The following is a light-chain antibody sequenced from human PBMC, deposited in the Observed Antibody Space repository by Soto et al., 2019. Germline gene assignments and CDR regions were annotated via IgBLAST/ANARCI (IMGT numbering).Light chain of an antibody. V-gene: IGLV2-14*03. CDR1: SSGVGGYNY. J-gene: IGLJ2*01. CDR2: DVS. Sequence: QSVLTQPASVSESPGQSITISCTGTSSGVGGYNYVSWYQQHPGKAPKLIIYDVSNRPSGVSNRFSGSKSGNTASLTISGLQTEDEADYYCSSYTTSSTVFGGGTKLTVL. CDR3: SSYTTSSTV.